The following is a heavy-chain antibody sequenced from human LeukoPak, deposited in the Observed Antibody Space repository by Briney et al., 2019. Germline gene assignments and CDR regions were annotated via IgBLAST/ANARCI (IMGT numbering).Heavy chain of an antibody. D-gene: IGHD2-2*02. CDR1: GFTFSGSA. J-gene: IGHJ6*04. Sequence: PGGSLRLSCAASGFTFSGSAMHWVRQASGKGLEWVGRIRRKANSYATAYAASVKGRFTISRDDSKNTAYLQMNSLKTEDTAVYYCTRHTTLGYCSSTSCYTMDVWGKGTTVTVSS. V-gene: IGHV3-73*01. CDR3: TRHTTLGYCSSTSCYTMDV. CDR2: IRRKANSYAT.